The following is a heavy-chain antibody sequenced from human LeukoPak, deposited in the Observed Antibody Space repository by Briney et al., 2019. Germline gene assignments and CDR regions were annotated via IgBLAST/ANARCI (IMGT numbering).Heavy chain of an antibody. V-gene: IGHV3-30-3*01. D-gene: IGHD3-9*01. CDR1: GFTFSSYA. CDR3: ARPQIVTYYDILTGPDYYYGMDV. J-gene: IGHJ6*02. CDR2: ISYDGSNK. Sequence: GGSLRLSCAASGFTFSSYAMHWVRQAPGKGLEWVGVISYDGSNKYYADSVKGRFTIPRDNSKNTLYLQMNSLRAEDTAVYYCARPQIVTYYDILTGPDYYYGMDVWGQGTTVTVSS.